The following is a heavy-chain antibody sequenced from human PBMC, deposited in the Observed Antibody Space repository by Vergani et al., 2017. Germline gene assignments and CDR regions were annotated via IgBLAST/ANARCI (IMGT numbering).Heavy chain of an antibody. CDR2: IYNSGNG. Sequence: QMQLQESGPGLVKASDTLYLTCTVSGDSIISSSYYWGWIRQPPGKGLEWIGSIYNSGNGDSSSSLKSRVPISADTSKNQFPLRLTSVTAADTAVYYCASGKYYSDSTAHFRGRYFDVWGRGTLVTVPS. J-gene: IGHJ2*01. D-gene: IGHD3-16*01. CDR1: GDSIISSSYY. CDR3: ASGKYYSDSTAHFRGRYFDV. V-gene: IGHV4-39*01.